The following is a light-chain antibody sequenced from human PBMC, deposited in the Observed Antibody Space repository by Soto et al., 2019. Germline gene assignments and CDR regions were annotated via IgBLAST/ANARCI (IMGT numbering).Light chain of an antibody. J-gene: IGKJ1*01. V-gene: IGKV3-20*01. CDR1: QSVDNK. CDR3: QQYGSSTWT. Sequence: EVVLTQSPASLSLSPGERASLSCRASQSVDNKLAWYQQRPGQAPRLLIYDASSRATGIPDRFSGSGSGTDFTLTISRLEPEDFAVYYCQQYGSSTWTFGQGTKVDIK. CDR2: DAS.